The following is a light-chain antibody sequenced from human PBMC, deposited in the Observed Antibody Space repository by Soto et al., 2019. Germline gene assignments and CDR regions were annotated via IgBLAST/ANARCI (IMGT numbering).Light chain of an antibody. CDR1: SSDVGGYNY. CDR3: SSYTTRCTVV. J-gene: IGLJ2*01. CDR2: DVY. Sequence: QSALTQPASVSGSPGQSITISCTGTSSDVGGYNYVSWFQQHPGKAPNLMIYDVYRRPSGVSYRFSGSKSGNTASLTISGLQAEDEADYYCSSYTTRCTVVFGGGTKLTVL. V-gene: IGLV2-14*01.